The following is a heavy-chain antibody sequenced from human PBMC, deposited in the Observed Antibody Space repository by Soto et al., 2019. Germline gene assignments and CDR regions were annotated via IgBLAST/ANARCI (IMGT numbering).Heavy chain of an antibody. CDR1: GFTFINYA. Sequence: GWSLRLACTTSGFTFINYAMNWVRQAPGKGLEWVSAISDSGGSTYYADSVKGRFTISRDNSKNTLYLHMNSLRAEDTAVYYCAKAGPVTTFLHWGQGTLVTVP. J-gene: IGHJ4*02. CDR2: ISDSGGST. V-gene: IGHV3-23*01. CDR3: AKAGPVTTFLH. D-gene: IGHD4-17*01.